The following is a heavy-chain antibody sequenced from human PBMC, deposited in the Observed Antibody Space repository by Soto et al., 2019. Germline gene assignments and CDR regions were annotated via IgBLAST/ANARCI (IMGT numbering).Heavy chain of an antibody. CDR2: IRGDGNT. V-gene: IGHV3-23*01. J-gene: IGHJ4*02. Sequence: PGGSLRLSCAASGFTFSSSAMSWARQALGKGLEWVSAIRGDGNTYYADSVKGRFTISRDNSKNTLYLQMNSLRAEDTAVYYCAKDQPPSATAYFDYWGQGTLVTVSS. CDR3: AKDQPPSATAYFDY. CDR1: GFTFSSSA. D-gene: IGHD1-26*01.